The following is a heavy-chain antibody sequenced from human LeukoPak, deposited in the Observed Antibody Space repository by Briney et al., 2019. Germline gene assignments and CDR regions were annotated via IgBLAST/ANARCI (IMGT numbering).Heavy chain of an antibody. CDR1: GFTFSSYA. CDR2: ISGSGGST. CDR3: AKQYGYCSSTSCPVVWFDP. J-gene: IGHJ5*02. V-gene: IGHV3-23*01. Sequence: GGSLRLSFAASGFTFSSYAMSWVRQAPGKGLEWVSAISGSGGSTYYADSVKGRFTISRDNSKNTLYLQMNSLRAEDTAVYYCAKQYGYCSSTSCPVVWFDPWGQGTLVTVSS. D-gene: IGHD2-2*03.